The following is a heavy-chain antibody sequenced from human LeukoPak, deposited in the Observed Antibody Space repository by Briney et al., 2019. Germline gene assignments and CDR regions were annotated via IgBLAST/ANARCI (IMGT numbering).Heavy chain of an antibody. CDR2: IYPGDSDT. CDR1: GYSFTSYW. V-gene: IGHV5-51*01. D-gene: IGHD3-22*01. J-gene: IGHJ3*02. CDR3: ARPKAYYYDSSGYYSDAFDI. Sequence: GESLKISCMGSGYSFTSYWIGWVRQMPGKDLKWMGIIYPGDSDTRYSPSFQGPVTISTDKSISTAYLHCSSLKASDTAMYYCARPKAYYYDSSGYYSDAFDIWGQGTMVTVS.